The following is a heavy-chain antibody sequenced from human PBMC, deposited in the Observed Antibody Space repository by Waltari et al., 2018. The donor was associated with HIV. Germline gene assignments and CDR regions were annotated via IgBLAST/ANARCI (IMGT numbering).Heavy chain of an antibody. V-gene: IGHV3-15*01. CDR3: TTLLTSGYLYFFDN. CDR1: GYSFSDAW. Sequence: EVQLVESGGGLVKPGGSLRLSCAVSGYSFSDAWLGWVRQTPGKGLEWVGRIKRKTDGGTTDYAAPVKGRFTISRDDSKTTLYLQMNSLKTEDTAVYYCTTLLTSGYLYFFDNWGQGTLVTVSS. CDR2: IKRKTDGGTT. D-gene: IGHD3-22*01. J-gene: IGHJ4*02.